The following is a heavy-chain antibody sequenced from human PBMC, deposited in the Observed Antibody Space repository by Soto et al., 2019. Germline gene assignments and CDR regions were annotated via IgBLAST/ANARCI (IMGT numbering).Heavy chain of an antibody. J-gene: IGHJ4*02. D-gene: IGHD3-9*01. CDR3: ARDREYYDFLAGPRGY. CDR2: IWYDGSNK. V-gene: IGHV3-33*01. CDR1: GFTFSTYG. Sequence: QVQLVESGGGVVQPGRSLRLSCVASGFTFSTYGMHWVRQAPGKGLEWVAVIWYDGSNKYYADSVKGRFTISRDNSKNTLYLQMNSLRGEDTAVYYCARDREYYDFLAGPRGYWGQGTLVTVSS.